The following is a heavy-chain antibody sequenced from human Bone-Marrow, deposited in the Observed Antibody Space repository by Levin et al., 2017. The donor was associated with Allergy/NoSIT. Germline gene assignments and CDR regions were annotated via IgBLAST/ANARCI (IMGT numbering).Heavy chain of an antibody. CDR1: GFTVSSNY. D-gene: IGHD6-19*01. J-gene: IGHJ4*02. V-gene: IGHV3-53*01. Sequence: GESLKISCAASGFTVSSNYMSWVRQAPGKGLEWVSVIYSGGSTYYADSVKGRFTISRDNSKNTLYLQMNSLRAEDTAVYYCARGGSSGWYGVGFDYWGQGTLVTVSS. CDR3: ARGGSSGWYGVGFDY. CDR2: IYSGGST.